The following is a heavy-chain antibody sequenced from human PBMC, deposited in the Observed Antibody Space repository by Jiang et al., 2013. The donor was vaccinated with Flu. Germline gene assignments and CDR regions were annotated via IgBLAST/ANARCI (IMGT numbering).Heavy chain of an antibody. CDR1: GGTFSSYA. Sequence: EVKKPGSSVKVSCKASGGTFSSYAISWVRQAPGQGLEWMGGIIPIFGTANYAQKFQGRVTITADESTSTAYMELSSLRSEDTAVYYCARDLRIAVAGDWYFDLWGRGTLVTVSS. D-gene: IGHD6-19*01. CDR3: ARDLRIAVAGDWYFDL. J-gene: IGHJ2*01. CDR2: IIPIFGTA. V-gene: IGHV1-69*01.